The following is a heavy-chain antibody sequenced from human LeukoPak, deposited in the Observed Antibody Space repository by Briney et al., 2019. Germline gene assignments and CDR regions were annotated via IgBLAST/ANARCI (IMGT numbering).Heavy chain of an antibody. V-gene: IGHV4-59*12. D-gene: IGHD3-16*02. Sequence: PSETLSLTCTVSGGSISSYYWSWIRQPPGKGLEWIGYIYNSGSTNYNPSLKSRITISVDTSKNQFSLKLTSVTAADTAVYYCARDYVWGTYRHDYWGQGTLVTVSS. CDR2: IYNSGST. J-gene: IGHJ4*02. CDR3: ARDYVWGTYRHDY. CDR1: GGSISSYY.